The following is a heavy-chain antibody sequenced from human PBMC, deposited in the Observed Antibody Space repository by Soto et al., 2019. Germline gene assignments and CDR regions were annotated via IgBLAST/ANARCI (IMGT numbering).Heavy chain of an antibody. D-gene: IGHD1-7*01. CDR3: ARDSWGLELNRFDP. V-gene: IGHV4-30-4*01. CDR2: VYYSGSS. CDR1: GDSISGGASF. Sequence: PSETLSLTCTVSGDSISGGASFWSWIRQPPGKGLEWIANVYYSGSSYYNPSLKSRLTISVDTTKNQFSLQLKSMTAADTAVYYCARDSWGLELNRFDPWGQGTLVTVSS. J-gene: IGHJ5*02.